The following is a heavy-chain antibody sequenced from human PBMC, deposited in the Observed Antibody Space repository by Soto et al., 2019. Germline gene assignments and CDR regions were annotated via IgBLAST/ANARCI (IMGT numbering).Heavy chain of an antibody. CDR2: IYPGDSDT. V-gene: IGHV5-51*01. CDR3: AREYSSGWYDY. CDR1: GDSFTSYW. J-gene: IGHJ4*02. D-gene: IGHD6-19*01. Sequence: GAALKISCKGSGDSFTSYWIGWVRQMPGKGLEWMGIIYPGDSDTRYSPSFQGQVTISADKSISTAYLQWSSLKASDTAMYYCAREYSSGWYDYWGQGTLVTVSS.